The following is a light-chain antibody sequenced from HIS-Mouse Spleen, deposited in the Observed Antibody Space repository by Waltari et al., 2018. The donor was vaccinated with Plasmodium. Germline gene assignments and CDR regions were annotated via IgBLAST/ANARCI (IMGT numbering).Light chain of an antibody. CDR1: SSDVGGYNY. Sequence: QSALTQPASVSGSPGQSITISCTGTSSDVGGYNYVSWYPKHPGKAPKLMIDEVSNRPSGVSNRFSGSKSGNTASLTISGLQAEDEADYYCSSYTSSSTVVFGGGTKLTVL. J-gene: IGLJ2*01. CDR3: SSYTSSSTVV. V-gene: IGLV2-14*01. CDR2: EVS.